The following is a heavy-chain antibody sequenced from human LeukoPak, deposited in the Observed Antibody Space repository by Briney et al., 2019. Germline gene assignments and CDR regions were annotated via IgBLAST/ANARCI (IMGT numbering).Heavy chain of an antibody. CDR3: ARSYYESAGSNIDC. Sequence: SETLSLTCTVSGGSISTYYWSWIRQPPGKGLEWNGYIHYSGGAYYNPSLKSRVTISVDTSKNQFSLNLTSLTAADTAVYYCARSYYESAGSNIDCWGQGTLVTVSS. V-gene: IGHV4-59*01. D-gene: IGHD3-22*01. CDR2: IHYSGGA. CDR1: GGSISTYY. J-gene: IGHJ4*02.